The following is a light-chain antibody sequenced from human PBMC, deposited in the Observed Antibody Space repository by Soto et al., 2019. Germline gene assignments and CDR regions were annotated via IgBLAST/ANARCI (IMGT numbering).Light chain of an antibody. J-gene: IGLJ1*01. V-gene: IGLV2-14*03. CDR3: SSYTTSNTRQIV. CDR2: DVS. CDR1: NSEVCGYNY. Sequence: QSFLWQPASLSVSPGQLVSLSLTRTNSEVCGYNYVSWYQHHPGKAPKLMIFDVSNRPSGVSNRFSGSKSGNTASLTISGLQPEDEADYYCSSYTTSNTRQIVFGTGTKVTVL.